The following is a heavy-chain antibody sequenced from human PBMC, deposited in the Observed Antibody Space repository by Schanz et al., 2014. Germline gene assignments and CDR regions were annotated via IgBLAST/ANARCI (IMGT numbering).Heavy chain of an antibody. CDR1: GYSFTEYF. D-gene: IGHD6-6*01. V-gene: IGHV1-2*02. Sequence: QVQLVKSGPAVKKPGASMKVSCLASGYSFTEYFLHWVRQAPGQGLEWMGWINPNSGETNYEQKFKGRVTLTSDTSISTAFMELSGLTSDDTAVYYCARAGQDFEYSSLSPIWYFDLWGRGTLVTVSS. J-gene: IGHJ2*01. CDR2: INPNSGET. CDR3: ARAGQDFEYSSLSPIWYFDL.